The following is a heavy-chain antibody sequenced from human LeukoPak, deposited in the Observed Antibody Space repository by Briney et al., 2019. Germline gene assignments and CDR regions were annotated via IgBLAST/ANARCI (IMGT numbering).Heavy chain of an antibody. CDR3: ARGAPNNWFDP. CDR1: GGSISSHY. CDR2: IYYSGST. V-gene: IGHV4-59*11. Sequence: SETLSLTCTVSGGSISSHYWSWIRQLPGKGLEWIGYIYYSGSTNYNPSLKSRVTISVDTSKNQFSLKLSSVTAADTAVYYCARGAPNNWFDPWGQGTLVTVSS. J-gene: IGHJ5*02.